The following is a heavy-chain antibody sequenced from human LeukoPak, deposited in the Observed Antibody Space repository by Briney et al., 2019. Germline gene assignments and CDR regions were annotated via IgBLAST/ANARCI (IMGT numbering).Heavy chain of an antibody. CDR2: VFHSGST. D-gene: IGHD3-3*01. CDR1: GGSVSSGNW. J-gene: IGHJ3*02. Sequence: SESLSLTCAVSGGSVSSGNWWSWVRQSPGKGLEWIGEVFHSGSTNYNPSLKSRVTISVDTSKNQFSLKLSSVTAADTAVYYCAGLRLYAFDIWGQGTMVTVSS. CDR3: AGLRLYAFDI. V-gene: IGHV4-4*02.